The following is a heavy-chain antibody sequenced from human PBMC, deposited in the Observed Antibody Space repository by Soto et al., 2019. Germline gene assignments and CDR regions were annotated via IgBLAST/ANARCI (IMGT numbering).Heavy chain of an antibody. Sequence: VQLLKSGGGLVQPGGSLRLSCAASGFAFSSYAMTWVRQAPGKGLEWVSALSGSGATTYYADSVKGRFTISRDNSKNTLSLEMNSLRAEDTAVYYCAKPPESSSTFYYYGLDVWGQGTTVTVSS. J-gene: IGHJ6*02. CDR1: GFAFSSYA. D-gene: IGHD2-2*01. V-gene: IGHV3-23*01. CDR3: AKPPESSSTFYYYGLDV. CDR2: LSGSGATT.